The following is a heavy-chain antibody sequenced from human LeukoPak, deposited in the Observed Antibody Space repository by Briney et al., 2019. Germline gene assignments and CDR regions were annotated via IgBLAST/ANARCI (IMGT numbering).Heavy chain of an antibody. V-gene: IGHV4-34*01. Sequence: SETLSLTCAVYGGSFSGYYWGWIRQPPGKGLEWIGSIYYSGSTYYNPSLKSRVTISVDTSKNQFSLKLSSVTAADTAVYYCARADPRTIFGVVIGDNWFDPWGQGTLVTVSS. CDR3: ARADPRTIFGVVIGDNWFDP. CDR1: GGSFSGYY. J-gene: IGHJ5*02. CDR2: IYYSGST. D-gene: IGHD3-3*01.